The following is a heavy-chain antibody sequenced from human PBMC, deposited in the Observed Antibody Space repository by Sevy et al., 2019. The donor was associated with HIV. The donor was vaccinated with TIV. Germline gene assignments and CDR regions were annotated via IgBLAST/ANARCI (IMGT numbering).Heavy chain of an antibody. D-gene: IGHD2-8*01. CDR3: AREGGTKPHDY. J-gene: IGHJ4*02. CDR1: GFTFSKYS. CDR2: LSFGCGEI. Sequence: GGSLRLSCAASGFTFSKYSMSWARQPPGKGLEWVSTLSFGCGEINYAHSVKGRFTISRDNSKSSVYLQMNNLRPEDTAVYYCAREGGTKPHDYWGQGTLVTVSS. V-gene: IGHV3-23*01.